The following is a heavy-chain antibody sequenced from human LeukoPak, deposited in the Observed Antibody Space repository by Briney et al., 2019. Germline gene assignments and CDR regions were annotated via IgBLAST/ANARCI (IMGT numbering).Heavy chain of an antibody. V-gene: IGHV3-30*03. CDR2: ISYDGSNK. D-gene: IGHD3-22*01. CDR3: ARGSGYFRDCFDY. Sequence: GGSLRLSCAASGFTFSSYWMHWVRQAPGKGLEWVAVISYDGSNKYYADSVKGRFTISRDNSKNTLYLQMNSLRAEDTAVYYCARGSGYFRDCFDYWGQGTLVTVSS. CDR1: GFTFSSYW. J-gene: IGHJ4*02.